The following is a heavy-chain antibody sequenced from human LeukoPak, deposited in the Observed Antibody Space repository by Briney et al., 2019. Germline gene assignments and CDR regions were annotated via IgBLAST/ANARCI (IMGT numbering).Heavy chain of an antibody. CDR2: IIPIFGTA. D-gene: IGHD3-22*01. V-gene: IGHV1-69*05. CDR3: ARDTYYYDISGYSVLYYFDY. J-gene: IGHJ4*02. CDR1: GGTFSSYA. Sequence: AVKVSCKASGGTFSSYAISWVRQAPGQGLEWMGGIIPIFGTANYAQKFQGRVTITTDESTSTAYMELSSLRSEDTAVYYCARDTYYYDISGYSVLYYFDYWGQGTLATVSS.